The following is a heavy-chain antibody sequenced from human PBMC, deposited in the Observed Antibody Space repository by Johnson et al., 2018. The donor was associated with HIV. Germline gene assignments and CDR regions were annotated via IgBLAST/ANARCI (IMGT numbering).Heavy chain of an antibody. CDR1: GFTVSSNY. CDR2: ISRSGTTI. V-gene: IGHV3-11*04. CDR3: ARVLRGYDAFDI. J-gene: IGHJ3*02. Sequence: QVQLVESGGGLVQPGGSLRLSCAASGFTVSSNYMSWVRQAPGKGLEWVSYISRSGTTIYYADSVQGRFTVSRDNAKNSLYLQMNSLRADDTAVYYCARVLRGYDAFDIWGQGTRVTVSS. D-gene: IGHD6-25*01.